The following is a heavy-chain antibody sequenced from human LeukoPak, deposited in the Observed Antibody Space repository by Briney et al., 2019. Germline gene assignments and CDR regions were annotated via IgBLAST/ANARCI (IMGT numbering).Heavy chain of an antibody. V-gene: IGHV1-2*02. J-gene: IGHJ4*02. CDR3: ARDGNSSWYVD. CDR2: INPYSGGT. D-gene: IGHD6-13*01. Sequence: ASVKVSYKASGYTFTVYHVHWVRQAPGQGLEWMGWINPYSGGTNYAQKFQGRVTMTRDTSISTAYMELSGLRSDDTAVYYCARDGNSSWYVDWGQGTLVTVSS. CDR1: GYTFTVYH.